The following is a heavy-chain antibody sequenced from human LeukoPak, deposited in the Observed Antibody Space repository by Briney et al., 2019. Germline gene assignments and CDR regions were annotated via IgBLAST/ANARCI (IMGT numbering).Heavy chain of an antibody. Sequence: GGSLRLSCAASGFTFSSYAMSWVRQAPGKGLEWVSGLSGSGASTYYADSVKGRFTISRDNSKNTLSLQMNSLRAEDTALYYCAKGGGRQPYYFDDWGQGTLVTVSS. CDR3: AKGGGRQPYYFDD. J-gene: IGHJ4*02. V-gene: IGHV3-23*01. CDR1: GFTFSSYA. D-gene: IGHD4-23*01. CDR2: LSGSGAST.